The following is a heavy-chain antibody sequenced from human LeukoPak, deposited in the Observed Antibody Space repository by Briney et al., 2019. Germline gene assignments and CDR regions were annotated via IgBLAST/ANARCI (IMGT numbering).Heavy chain of an antibody. J-gene: IGHJ4*02. CDR1: GFTFSNHW. Sequence: GGSLRLSCTASGFTFSNHWMHWVRQAPGKGLVWVSQITADGYETTYADFVKGRFTISRDNAENTLFLEMNSLRAEDTAVYYCARYGSGSYLRDPFDYWGQGTLVTVSS. CDR3: ARYGSGSYLRDPFDY. D-gene: IGHD3-10*01. CDR2: ITADGYET. V-gene: IGHV3-74*03.